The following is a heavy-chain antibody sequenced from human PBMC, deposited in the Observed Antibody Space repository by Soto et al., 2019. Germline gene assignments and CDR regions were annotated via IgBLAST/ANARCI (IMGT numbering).Heavy chain of an antibody. D-gene: IGHD3-3*01. CDR1: GYTFTSYD. J-gene: IGHJ6*03. CDR3: ARARTDDFWSGHYTPYYYYMDV. Sequence: ASVKVSCKASGYTFTSYDINWVRQATGQGLEWMGWMNPNSGNTGYAQKFQGRVTMTRNTSISTAYMELSSLRSEDTAVYYCARARTDDFWSGHYTPYYYYMDVWGKGTTVTGSS. V-gene: IGHV1-8*01. CDR2: MNPNSGNT.